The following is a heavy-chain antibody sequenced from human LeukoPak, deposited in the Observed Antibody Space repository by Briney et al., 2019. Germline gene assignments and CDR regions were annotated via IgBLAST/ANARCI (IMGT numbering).Heavy chain of an antibody. Sequence: SETLSLTCGVSGGSISSSSNYWGWIRQPPGKGLEWIGRIYTSGSTNYNPSLKSRVTMSVDTSKNQFSLKLSSVTAADTAVYYCARRGINRPSDYWGQGTLVTVSS. V-gene: IGHV4-39*01. CDR2: IYTSGST. D-gene: IGHD1-14*01. CDR3: ARRGINRPSDY. CDR1: GGSISSSSNY. J-gene: IGHJ4*02.